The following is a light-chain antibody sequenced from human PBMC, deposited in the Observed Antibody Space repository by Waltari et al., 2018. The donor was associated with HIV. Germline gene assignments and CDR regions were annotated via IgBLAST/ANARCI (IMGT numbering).Light chain of an antibody. V-gene: IGLV1-51*01. CDR3: GTWDSSLSAGV. CDR2: DNK. J-gene: IGLJ2*01. CDR1: SSNIGYNY. Sequence: QSVLTQPPSVSAAPGQRVTISCSGSSSNIGYNYVSWYQQLPGTAPKLLLYDNKKRPSGIPDRFAGSTSGASAALGITGRQTGDEADYYCGTWDSSLSAGVFGGGTKLTVL.